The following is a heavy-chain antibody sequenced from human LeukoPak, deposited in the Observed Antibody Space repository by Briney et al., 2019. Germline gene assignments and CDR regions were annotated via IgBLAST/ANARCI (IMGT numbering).Heavy chain of an antibody. CDR1: GGSFSGYY. Sequence: SETLSLTCAVYGGSFSGYYWSWLRQPPGKGLEWIGEINHSGSTNYNPSLKSRVTISVDTSKNQFSLKLSSVTAADTAVYYCARAIGIDYYYYGMDVWGQGTTVTVSS. V-gene: IGHV4-34*01. CDR2: INHSGST. CDR3: ARAIGIDYYYYGMDV. D-gene: IGHD3-10*01. J-gene: IGHJ6*02.